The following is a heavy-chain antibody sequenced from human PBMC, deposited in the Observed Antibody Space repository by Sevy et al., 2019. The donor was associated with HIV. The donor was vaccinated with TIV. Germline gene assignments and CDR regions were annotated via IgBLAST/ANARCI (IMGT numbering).Heavy chain of an antibody. J-gene: IGHJ1*01. CDR2: ISSSSSTI. D-gene: IGHD2-15*01. CDR3: ARSFYCSGGSCYSLTYFQH. V-gene: IGHV3-48*02. Sequence: GGSLRLSCAASGFTFSSYSMNWVRQAPGKGLEWVSYISSSSSTIYYADSVKGRFTISRDNAKNSLYLQMNSLRDEDTAVYYCARSFYCSGGSCYSLTYFQHWGQCTLVTVSS. CDR1: GFTFSSYS.